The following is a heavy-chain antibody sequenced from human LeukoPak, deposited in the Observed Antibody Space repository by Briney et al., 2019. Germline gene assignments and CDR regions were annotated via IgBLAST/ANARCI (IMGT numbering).Heavy chain of an antibody. CDR2: IKSEGEGATT. CDR1: GFTIGIAW. V-gene: IGHV3-15*01. D-gene: IGHD3-3*02. J-gene: IGHJ6*04. CDR3: IAHFPYLYGFGV. Sequence: GVSLRLSCVSSGFTIGIAWMSWVRQAPGKGLEWLGHIKSEGEGATTDYAVPVKGRFAISRDDSKNMIYLQMSSLKIDDTAIYYCIAHFPYLYGFGVWGKGTTVTLSS.